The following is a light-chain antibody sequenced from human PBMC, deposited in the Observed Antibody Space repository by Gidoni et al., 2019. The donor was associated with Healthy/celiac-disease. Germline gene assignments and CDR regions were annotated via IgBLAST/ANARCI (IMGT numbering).Light chain of an antibody. V-gene: IGKV3-11*01. Sequence: EIVLTQSPATLSLSPGERATLSCRASQSVSSYLAWYQQKPAPATRLLCCAASNSAAGLPARFSGSWSGKDFTLTISRLEPEDFVVYYCQQGSSWFTFGGGTKVEIK. CDR2: AAS. CDR3: QQGSSWFT. CDR1: QSVSSY. J-gene: IGKJ4*01.